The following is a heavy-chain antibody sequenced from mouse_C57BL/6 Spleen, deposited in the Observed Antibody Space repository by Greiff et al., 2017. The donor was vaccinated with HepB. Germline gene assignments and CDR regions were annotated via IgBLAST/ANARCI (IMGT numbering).Heavy chain of an antibody. CDR2: INPSNGGT. CDR3: ARGTTVVGEDY. D-gene: IGHD1-1*01. V-gene: IGHV1-53*01. J-gene: IGHJ2*01. CDR1: GYTFTSYW. Sequence: QVHVKQPGTELVKPGASVKLSGKASGYTFTSYWMHWVKQRPGQGLGWIGNINPSNGGTNYNEKFKRKATLTVDKSSSTAYMQLSSLTSEDSAVYYCARGTTVVGEDYWGQGTTLTVSS.